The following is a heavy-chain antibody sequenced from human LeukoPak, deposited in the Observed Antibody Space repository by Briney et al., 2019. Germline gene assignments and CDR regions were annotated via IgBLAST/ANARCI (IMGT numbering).Heavy chain of an antibody. J-gene: IGHJ1*01. CDR1: GFTFSSYA. V-gene: IGHV3-23*01. Sequence: PGGSLRLSCVASGFTFSSYAMGWVRQAPGKGLEWVSAISGSGVTTHYAGSVKGRFSNSRDNSKNTLYLQMDSLRAEDTALYYCAKRVVVGATSPYSDFQDWGQGTLVTVSS. CDR2: ISGSGVTT. CDR3: AKRVVVGATSPYSDFQD. D-gene: IGHD1-26*01.